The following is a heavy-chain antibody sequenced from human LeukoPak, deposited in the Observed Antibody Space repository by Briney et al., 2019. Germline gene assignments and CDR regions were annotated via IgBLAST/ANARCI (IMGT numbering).Heavy chain of an antibody. D-gene: IGHD3-3*01. CDR3: ARVPYDFWSGQEYYFDY. V-gene: IGHV3-30-3*01. Sequence: GGSLRLSCAASGFTFSSYAMHWVRQAPGKGLEWVAVISYDGSNKYYADSVKGRFTISRDNSKNTLYLQMNSLRAEDTAVYYCARVPYDFWSGQEYYFDYWGQGTLVTVSS. J-gene: IGHJ4*02. CDR1: GFTFSSYA. CDR2: ISYDGSNK.